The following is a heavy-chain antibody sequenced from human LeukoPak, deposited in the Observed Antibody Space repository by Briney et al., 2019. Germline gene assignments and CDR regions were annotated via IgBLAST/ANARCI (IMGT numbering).Heavy chain of an antibody. D-gene: IGHD3-10*01. J-gene: IGHJ4*02. V-gene: IGHV4-4*02. CDR2: IYHSGST. CDR3: ARVPYYGSTIDY. CDR1: GGSISSSNW. Sequence: SETLSLTCTVSGGSISSSNWWSWVRQPPGKGLEWIGEIYHSGSTNYNPSLKSRVTISVDKSKNQFSLKLSSVTAADTAVYYCARVPYYGSTIDYWGQGTLVTVSS.